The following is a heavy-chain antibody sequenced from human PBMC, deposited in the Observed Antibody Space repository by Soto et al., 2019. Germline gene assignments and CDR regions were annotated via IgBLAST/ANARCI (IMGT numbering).Heavy chain of an antibody. Sequence: QVQLVESGGGVVQPGRSLRLSCAASGFAFSSYAMHWVRQAPGKGLEWVAVISYDGSNKYYADSVKGRFTISRDNSKNTPDLQMNSLRAEDMAVYYCARDLSGSGDWGQGTLVTVSS. CDR3: ARDLSGSGD. V-gene: IGHV3-30-3*01. D-gene: IGHD3-10*01. CDR2: ISYDGSNK. CDR1: GFAFSSYA. J-gene: IGHJ4*02.